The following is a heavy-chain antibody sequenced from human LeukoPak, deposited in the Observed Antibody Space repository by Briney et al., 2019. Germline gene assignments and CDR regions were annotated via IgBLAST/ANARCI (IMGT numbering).Heavy chain of an antibody. V-gene: IGHV3-21*01. CDR3: ASQGRFLEWLLWY. CDR1: GFTFSSYS. Sequence: GGSLRLSCAASGFTFSSYSMNWVRQAPGKGLEWVSPISSSSSYIYYADSVKGRFTISRDNAKNSLYLQMNSLRAEDTAVYYCASQGRFLEWLLWYWGQGTLVTVSS. D-gene: IGHD3-3*01. CDR2: ISSSSSYI. J-gene: IGHJ4*02.